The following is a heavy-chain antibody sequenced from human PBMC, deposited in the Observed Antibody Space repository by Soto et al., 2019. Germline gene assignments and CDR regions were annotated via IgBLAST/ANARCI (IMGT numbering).Heavy chain of an antibody. V-gene: IGHV3-53*04. CDR1: GFTVSSNY. J-gene: IGHJ6*03. CDR3: ARVSSWNSLYYYYMDV. CDR2: IYSGGST. Sequence: PVGSLRLSCAASGFTVSSNYMSWVRQAPGKGLEWVSVIYSGGSTYYADSVKGRFTISRHNSKNTLYLQMNSLRAEDTAVYYCARVSSWNSLYYYYMDVWGKGTTVTVSS. D-gene: IGHD1-7*01.